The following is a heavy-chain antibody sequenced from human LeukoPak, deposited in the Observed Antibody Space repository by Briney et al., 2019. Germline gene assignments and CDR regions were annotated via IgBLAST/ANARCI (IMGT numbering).Heavy chain of an antibody. CDR1: GYTFTSYD. CDR3: ARGNGRRLGYCSGGSCYSAFDY. V-gene: IGHV1-8*01. J-gene: IGHJ4*02. Sequence: ASVKVSCKASGYTFTSYDINWVRQATGQGLEWMGWMNPNSGNTGYAQKFQGRVTMTRNTSISTAYMELSSLRSEDTAVYYCARGNGRRLGYCSGGSCYSAFDYWGQGTLVTVSS. D-gene: IGHD2-15*01. CDR2: MNPNSGNT.